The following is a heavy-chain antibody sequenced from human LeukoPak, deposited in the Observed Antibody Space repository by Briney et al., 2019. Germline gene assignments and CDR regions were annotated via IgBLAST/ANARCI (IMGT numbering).Heavy chain of an antibody. J-gene: IGHJ5*02. Sequence: PSETLSLTCTVSGDSVISGDYRWTWIRQPPGKGPEWIGYTYFTGSTYFNPSLKRRVAISIDTSKNQFSLQLTSVTVADTAVYYCARVQKSNSGYYYLAVSWGPGTLVPVSS. CDR1: GDSVISGDYR. CDR3: ARVQKSNSGYYYLAVS. D-gene: IGHD3-22*01. V-gene: IGHV4-30-4*01. CDR2: TYFTGST.